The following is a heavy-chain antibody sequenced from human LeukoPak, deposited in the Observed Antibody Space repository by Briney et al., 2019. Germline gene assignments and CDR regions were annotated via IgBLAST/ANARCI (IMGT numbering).Heavy chain of an antibody. J-gene: IGHJ4*02. CDR2: ISSISSPI. Sequence: GGTLRLSCAASGFTFSTYSMEWVRQAPGKGLEWVSYISSISSPIYYADSVKGRFTISRDNAKNSLYLQMNSLSDEDTAVYYCAGDLTVYSPYWGQGTLVTVSS. V-gene: IGHV3-48*02. D-gene: IGHD1-26*01. CDR1: GFTFSTYS. CDR3: AGDLTVYSPY.